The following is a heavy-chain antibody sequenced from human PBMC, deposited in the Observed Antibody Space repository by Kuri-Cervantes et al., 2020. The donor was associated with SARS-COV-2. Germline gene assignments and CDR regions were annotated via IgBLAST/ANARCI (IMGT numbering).Heavy chain of an antibody. CDR3: AICQLGDTYFGY. CDR2: IVPVFGTG. D-gene: IGHD1-26*01. CDR1: GVTLNNYV. V-gene: IGHV1-69*05. Sequence: SVKVSCKASGVTLNNYVIHWVRQAPGQGLEWMGGIVPVFGTGNYARQFQGRVSFITDELTTTVYMELSGVRSNDTAVYYCAICQLGDTYFGYWGQGTLVTVSS. J-gene: IGHJ4*02.